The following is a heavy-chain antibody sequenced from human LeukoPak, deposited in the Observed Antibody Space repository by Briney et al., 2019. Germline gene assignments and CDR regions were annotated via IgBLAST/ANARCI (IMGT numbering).Heavy chain of an antibody. CDR3: ARSLYSSGWDRGGFDY. CDR2: INHSGST. V-gene: IGHV4-34*01. D-gene: IGHD6-19*01. CDR1: GGSFSGYY. J-gene: IGHJ4*02. Sequence: SETLSLTCAVYGGSFSGYYWSWIRQPPGKGLEWIGEINHSGSTNYNPSLKSRVTISVDTSKNQFSLKLSSVTAADTAVYYCARSLYSSGWDRGGFDYWGQGTLVTVSS.